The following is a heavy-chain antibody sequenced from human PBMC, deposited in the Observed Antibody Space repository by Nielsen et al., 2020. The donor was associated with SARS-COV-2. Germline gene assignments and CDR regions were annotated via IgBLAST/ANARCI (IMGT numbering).Heavy chain of an antibody. J-gene: IGHJ6*03. CDR1: GFTVSSNY. CDR3: AREGYSSSWTRYYYYMDV. V-gene: IGHV3-23*01. CDR2: ISGSGGST. Sequence: GGSLRLSCAASGFTVSSNYMSWVRQAPGKGLEWVSAISGSGGSTYYADSVKGRFTISRDNSKNTLYLQMNSLRAEDTAVYYCAREGYSSSWTRYYYYMDVWGKGTTVTVSS. D-gene: IGHD6-13*01.